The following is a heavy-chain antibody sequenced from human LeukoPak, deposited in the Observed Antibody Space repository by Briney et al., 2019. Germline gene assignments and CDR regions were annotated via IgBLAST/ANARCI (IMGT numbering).Heavy chain of an antibody. CDR3: ARLAPGAYFDY. V-gene: IGHV4-59*01. CDR1: GGSISSYS. Sequence: SETLSLTCTVSGGSISSYSWSWIRQPPGKGLEYIGYIYYSGSTNYNPSLKSRVTISVDTSKNQFSLKLSSVTAADTAVYYCARLAPGAYFDYWGQGTLVTVSS. CDR2: IYYSGST. J-gene: IGHJ4*02. D-gene: IGHD7-27*01.